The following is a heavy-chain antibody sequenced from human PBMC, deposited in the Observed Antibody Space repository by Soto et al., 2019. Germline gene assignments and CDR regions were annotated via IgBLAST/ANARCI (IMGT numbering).Heavy chain of an antibody. J-gene: IGHJ4*02. CDR1: GFTFSSYS. CDR3: ARERAGGGIYDSFDY. V-gene: IGHV3-48*01. Sequence: EVQLVESGGGLVQPGGSLRLSCAASGFTFSSYSMNWVRQAPGKGLEWVSYISSSSSTIYYADSVKGRFTISRDNAKNSLYLQMNSLRAEDTAVYYCARERAGGGIYDSFDYWGQGTLVTVSS. D-gene: IGHD3-16*01. CDR2: ISSSSSTI.